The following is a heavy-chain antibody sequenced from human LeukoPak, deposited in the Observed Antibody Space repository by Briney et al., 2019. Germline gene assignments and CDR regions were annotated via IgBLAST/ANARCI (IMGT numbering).Heavy chain of an antibody. J-gene: IGHJ4*02. Sequence: PSETLSLTCTVSGGSISTSNYYWGWIRQPPGKGLEWIGNIFYSGSTYYSPSLKSRVTISLDTSRNQFSLKLNSVTAADTAVYYCAKSGYNRFDYWGQGTLLTVSS. CDR1: GGSISTSNYY. V-gene: IGHV4-39*07. D-gene: IGHD5-24*01. CDR2: IFYSGST. CDR3: AKSGYNRFDY.